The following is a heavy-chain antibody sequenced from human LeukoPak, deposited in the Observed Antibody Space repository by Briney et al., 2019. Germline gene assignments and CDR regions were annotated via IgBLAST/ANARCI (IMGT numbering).Heavy chain of an antibody. CDR2: IYSGGST. D-gene: IGHD1-26*01. J-gene: IGHJ3*02. CDR3: ARGGSYLSAFDI. V-gene: IGHV3-53*01. CDR1: GFTVSSNY. Sequence: GGSLRLSCAASGFTVSSNYMSWVRQAPGKGLEWVSIIYSGGSTFYADSVKGRLTISRDNSKNKLYLQMNSLRAEDTAVYYCARGGSYLSAFDIWGQGTMVTVSS.